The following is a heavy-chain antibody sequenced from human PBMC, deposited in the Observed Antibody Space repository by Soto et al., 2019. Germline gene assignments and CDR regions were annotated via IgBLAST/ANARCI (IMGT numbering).Heavy chain of an antibody. Sequence: QVQVQESGPGLVKPSETLSLTCTVSGGSISSYYWSWIRQPPGKGLEWIGYMYYSGSTSYNPSRKSRVTISVDPSKNLFSLKLSSVTAADTAVYYCARHLGDDALDIWGRGTMVTVSS. CDR1: GGSISSYY. V-gene: IGHV4-59*08. CDR3: ARHLGDDALDI. CDR2: MYYSGST. J-gene: IGHJ3*02. D-gene: IGHD2-21*01.